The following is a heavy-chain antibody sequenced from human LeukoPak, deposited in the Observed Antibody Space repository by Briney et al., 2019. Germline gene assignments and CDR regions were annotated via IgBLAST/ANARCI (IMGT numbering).Heavy chain of an antibody. D-gene: IGHD3-9*01. V-gene: IGHV3-11*01. CDR2: ISSSGSTI. J-gene: IGHJ4*02. CDR3: ARERTYDILTGYYERVFDY. CDR1: GFTFSDYY. Sequence: GGSPRLSCAASGFTFSDYYMSWIRQAPGKGLEWVSYISSSGSTIYYADSVKGRFTISRDNAKNSLYLQMNSLRAEDTAVYYCARERTYDILTGYYERVFDYWGQGTLVTVSS.